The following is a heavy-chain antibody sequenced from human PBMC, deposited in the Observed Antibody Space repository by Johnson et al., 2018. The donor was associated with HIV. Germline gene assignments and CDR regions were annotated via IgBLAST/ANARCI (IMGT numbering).Heavy chain of an antibody. Sequence: VQLVESGGGLVQPGGSMRLSCAASGFTFSDYYMTWVRQAPGKGLEWVSVIFSGGSTYYAGSVHGRFTISRDNSKNTLYLQMNSLRAEDTAVYYCARACRDGYTCDAFDIWGQGTMVTVSS. CDR1: GFTFSDYY. CDR3: ARACRDGYTCDAFDI. J-gene: IGHJ3*02. V-gene: IGHV3-66*01. D-gene: IGHD5-24*01. CDR2: IFSGGST.